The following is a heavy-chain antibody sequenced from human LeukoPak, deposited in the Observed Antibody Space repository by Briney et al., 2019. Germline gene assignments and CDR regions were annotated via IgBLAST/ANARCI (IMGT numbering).Heavy chain of an antibody. CDR1: GFTFSSYT. V-gene: IGHV3-30-3*01. D-gene: IGHD3-22*01. J-gene: IGHJ4*02. CDR2: ISYDGNNK. Sequence: QTGGSLRLSCAAPGFTFSSYTMHWVRQAPGKGLEWVAMISYDGNNKNYADSVKGRFTVSRDNSKNTLYLQMNSLRVEDTAVYYCVRLFVSYYDSNRFLDPRFDSWGQGTLVTVSS. CDR3: VRLFVSYYDSNRFLDPRFDS.